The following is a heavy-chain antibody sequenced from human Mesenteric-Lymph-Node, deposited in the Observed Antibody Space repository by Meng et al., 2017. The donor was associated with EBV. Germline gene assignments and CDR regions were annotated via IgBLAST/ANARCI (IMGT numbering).Heavy chain of an antibody. CDR2: INRANSNI. CDR3: ARDGSGWSRDY. J-gene: IGHJ4*02. CDR1: GFPLSSYS. D-gene: IGHD6-19*01. V-gene: IGHV3-21*06. Sequence: VELVESGGGLVKPGGSLRISCATSGFPLSSYSMSWVRQAPGKGLEWVAFINRANSNINYAASVKGRFTVSRDDAKSSLYLQMTSLGAEDTAVYYCARDGSGWSRDYWGQGTLVTVSS.